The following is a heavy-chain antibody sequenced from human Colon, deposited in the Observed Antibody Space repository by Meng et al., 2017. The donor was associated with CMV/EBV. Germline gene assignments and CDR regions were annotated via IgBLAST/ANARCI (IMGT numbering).Heavy chain of an antibody. V-gene: IGHV4-39*07. CDR3: ALASGGSGRPGLQLLPYYYYGMDV. CDR2: VYYNGSP. CDR1: GGSIINTDYF. D-gene: IGHD3-16*01. Sequence: SETLSLTCSVSGGSIINTDYFWGWARQPPGKGLEWIGRVYYNGSPEYGPSLNSRVTMSVDTSQNQFSLKLTSVTAADTAIYYCALASGGSGRPGLQLLPYYYYGMDVWGQGTTVTVSS. J-gene: IGHJ6*02.